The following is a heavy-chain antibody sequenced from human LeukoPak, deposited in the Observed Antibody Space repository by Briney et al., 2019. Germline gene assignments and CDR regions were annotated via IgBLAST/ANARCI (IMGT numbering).Heavy chain of an antibody. CDR2: INHNGNVN. V-gene: IGHV3-7*03. Sequence: GGSLRLSCAASGFTFSSYWMNLARQAPGKGLEWVASINHNGNVNYYVDSVKGRFTISRDNAKNSLYLQMSNLRAEDTAVYFCARGGGLDVWGQGATVTVSS. CDR3: ARGGGLDV. J-gene: IGHJ6*02. D-gene: IGHD3-16*01. CDR1: GFTFSSYW.